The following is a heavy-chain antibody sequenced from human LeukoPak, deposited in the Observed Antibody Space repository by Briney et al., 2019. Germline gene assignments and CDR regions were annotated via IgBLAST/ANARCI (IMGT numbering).Heavy chain of an antibody. CDR2: IYYSGST. J-gene: IGHJ3*02. CDR1: GGSTSSSSYY. CDR3: AREMLVVADNGENDAFDI. Sequence: PSETLSLTCTVSGGSTSSSSYYWGWIRQPPGKGLEWIGYIYYSGSTYYNPSLKSRVTISVDTSKNQFSLKLSSVTAADTAVYYCAREMLVVADNGENDAFDIWGQGTMVTVSS. V-gene: IGHV4-30-4*08. D-gene: IGHD2-15*01.